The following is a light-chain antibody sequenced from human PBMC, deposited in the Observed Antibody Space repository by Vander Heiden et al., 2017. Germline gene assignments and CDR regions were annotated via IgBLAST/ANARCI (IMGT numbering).Light chain of an antibody. CDR2: DAS. CDR3: QQRTNWPLS. CDR1: QSVSSY. J-gene: IGKJ4*01. V-gene: IGKV3-11*01. Sequence: DIVLTQSPATLSVSPGDRATLSCRASQSVSSYLAWYQQKPGQAPRLLLYDASKRATGIPARFSGSGSGTDFTLTISSLEPEDFAVYYCQQRTNWPLSFGGGTKVEI.